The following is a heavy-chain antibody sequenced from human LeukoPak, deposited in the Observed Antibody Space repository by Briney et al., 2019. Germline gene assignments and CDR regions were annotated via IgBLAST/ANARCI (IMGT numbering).Heavy chain of an antibody. Sequence: GGSLRLSCAASGFTFSSYSMNWVRQAPGKGLEWVSAISGSGGSTYYADSVKGRFTISRDNSKNTLCLQMNSLRAEDTAVYYCAKDRKLYIVVVPARGYFDYWGQGTLVTVSS. CDR2: ISGSGGST. CDR3: AKDRKLYIVVVPARGYFDY. V-gene: IGHV3-23*01. J-gene: IGHJ4*02. D-gene: IGHD2-2*01. CDR1: GFTFSSYS.